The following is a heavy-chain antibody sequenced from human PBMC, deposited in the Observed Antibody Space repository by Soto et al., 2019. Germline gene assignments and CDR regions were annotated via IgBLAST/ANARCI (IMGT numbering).Heavy chain of an antibody. D-gene: IGHD4-17*01. CDR2: IYHSGST. Sequence: QLQLQESGSGLVKPSQTLSLTCAVSGGSISSGGYSWSWIRQPPGKGLEWIGYIYHSGSTYYNPSLKSRVTISVDRSKNQFSLKLSSVTAADTAVYDCARALTTGTTSPHFDYWGQGTLVTVSS. V-gene: IGHV4-30-2*01. J-gene: IGHJ4*02. CDR3: ARALTTGTTSPHFDY. CDR1: GGSISSGGYS.